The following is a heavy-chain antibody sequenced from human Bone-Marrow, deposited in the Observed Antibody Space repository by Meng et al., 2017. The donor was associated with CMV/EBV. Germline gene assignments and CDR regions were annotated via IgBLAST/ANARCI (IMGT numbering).Heavy chain of an antibody. Sequence: GESLKISCAASGFTFKSYAMYWVRRAPGKGLEWVAFISHDGSYTYYAGSVKGRFTISRDNSKNTLYLQMNSLRPEDTAVYYCARGGRYTSPVNWFDPWGQGTLVTVSS. J-gene: IGHJ5*02. CDR1: GFTFKSYA. CDR3: ARGGRYTSPVNWFDP. CDR2: ISHDGSYT. D-gene: IGHD5-18*01. V-gene: IGHV3-30*04.